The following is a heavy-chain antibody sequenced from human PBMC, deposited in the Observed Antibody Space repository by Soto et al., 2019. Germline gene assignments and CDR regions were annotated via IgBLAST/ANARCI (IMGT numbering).Heavy chain of an antibody. CDR2: IVPMFGTS. Sequence: QERLVQSGAEVRKPGSSVKVSFKVTGGTSTRYAINWVRQAPGQGLEWMGGIVPMFGTSKYAQKFQGRVTITADTSTNIAYMELRSLRSEDTAVYYCNRGSEYDFWSGYLWGPGTMVSVSS. D-gene: IGHD3-3*01. CDR1: GGTSTRYA. CDR3: NRGSEYDFWSGYL. J-gene: IGHJ4*02. V-gene: IGHV1-69*06.